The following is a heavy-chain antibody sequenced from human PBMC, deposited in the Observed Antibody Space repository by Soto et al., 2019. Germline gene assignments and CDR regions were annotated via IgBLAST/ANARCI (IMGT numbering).Heavy chain of an antibody. J-gene: IGHJ5*02. Sequence: SETLSLTCTVSGGSISSYYWSWIRQPSGKGLEWIGYIYYSGSTNYNPSLKSRVTISVDTSKNQFSLKLNSVTAADTAVYYCARGLYDFWSGYYGNWFDPWGQGTLVTVSS. CDR2: IYYSGST. CDR1: GGSISSYY. CDR3: ARGLYDFWSGYYGNWFDP. D-gene: IGHD3-3*01. V-gene: IGHV4-59*01.